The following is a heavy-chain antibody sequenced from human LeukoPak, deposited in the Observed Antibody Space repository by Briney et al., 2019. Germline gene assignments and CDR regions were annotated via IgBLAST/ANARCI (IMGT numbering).Heavy chain of an antibody. J-gene: IGHJ4*02. CDR1: GGSFSGYY. D-gene: IGHD6-19*01. Sequence: ASETLSLTCAVYGGSFSGYYWSWIRQPPGKGLEWIGEINHSGSTNYNPSLKSRVTISVDTPKNQFSLKLSSVTAADTAVYYCARGDGWYENWGQGTLVTVSS. CDR2: INHSGST. V-gene: IGHV4-34*01. CDR3: ARGDGWYEN.